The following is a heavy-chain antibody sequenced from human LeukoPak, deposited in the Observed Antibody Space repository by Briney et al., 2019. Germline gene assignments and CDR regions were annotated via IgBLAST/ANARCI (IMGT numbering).Heavy chain of an antibody. V-gene: IGHV1-46*01. CDR3: ARDQEGFDY. CDR2: IYPRDGST. CDR1: GYIFTSNY. J-gene: IGHJ4*02. Sequence: ASVKVSCKASGYIFTSNYIYWVRQAPGQGLEWMGMIYPRDGSTSYAQRFQDRVTVTRDTSTSTVHMELSGLRSEDTVVYYCARDQEGFDYWGQGTQVTVSS.